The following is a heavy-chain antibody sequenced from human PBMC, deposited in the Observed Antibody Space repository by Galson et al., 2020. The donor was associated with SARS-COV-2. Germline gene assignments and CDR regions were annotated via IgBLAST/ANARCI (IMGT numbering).Heavy chain of an antibody. CDR3: ARDEAYCGGDCYSPLFDY. CDR1: GFTFSSYE. J-gene: IGHJ4*02. CDR2: ISSSGSTI. Sequence: GGSLRLSCAASGFTFSSYEMNWVRQAPGKGLEWVSYISSSGSTIYYADSVKGRFTISRDNAKNSLYLQMNSLRAEDTAVYYCARDEAYCGGDCYSPLFDYWGQGTLVTVSS. V-gene: IGHV3-48*03. D-gene: IGHD2-21*02.